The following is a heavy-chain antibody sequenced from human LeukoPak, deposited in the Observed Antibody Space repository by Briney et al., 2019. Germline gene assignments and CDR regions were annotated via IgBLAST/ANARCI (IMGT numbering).Heavy chain of an antibody. J-gene: IGHJ3*02. V-gene: IGHV3-23*01. Sequence: TGGSLRLSCAASGFTFSSYAMSWVRQAPGKGLEWVSAISGSGDSTYYADSVKGHFTISRDNSKNTVYLQMNSLRVEDTAVYYCARVMIVAVLTYDDAFDIWGQGTMVTVSS. CDR1: GFTFSSYA. CDR2: ISGSGDST. D-gene: IGHD3-16*01. CDR3: ARVMIVAVLTYDDAFDI.